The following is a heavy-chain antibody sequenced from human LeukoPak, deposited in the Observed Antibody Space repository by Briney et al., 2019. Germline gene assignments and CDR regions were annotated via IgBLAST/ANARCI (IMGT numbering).Heavy chain of an antibody. CDR1: GGSFSDYY. CDR2: IYYSGST. Sequence: PSETLSLTCAVYGGSFSDYYWSWIRQPPGKGLEWIGYIYYSGSTNYNPSLKSRVTISVDTSKNQFSLKLSSVTAADTAVYYCAREGYYDSSGYLPNWFDPWGQGTLVTVSS. CDR3: AREGYYDSSGYLPNWFDP. V-gene: IGHV4-59*01. J-gene: IGHJ5*02. D-gene: IGHD3-22*01.